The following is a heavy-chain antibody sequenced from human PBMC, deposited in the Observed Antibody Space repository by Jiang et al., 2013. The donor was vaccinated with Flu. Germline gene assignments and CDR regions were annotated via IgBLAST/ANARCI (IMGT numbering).Heavy chain of an antibody. V-gene: IGHV4-4*02. J-gene: IGHJ3*02. Sequence: WIGEIYHSGSTNYNPSLKSRVTISVDKSKNQXSLKLSSVTAADTAVYYCARDLVNTAMVPDAFDIWGQGTMVTVSS. CDR2: IYHSGST. D-gene: IGHD5-18*01. CDR3: ARDLVNTAMVPDAFDI.